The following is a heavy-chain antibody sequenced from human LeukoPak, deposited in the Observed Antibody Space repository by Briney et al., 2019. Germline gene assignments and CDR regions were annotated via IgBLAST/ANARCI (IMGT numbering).Heavy chain of an antibody. D-gene: IGHD3-3*01. V-gene: IGHV3-66*02. CDR2: IYSGGST. CDR3: ARDRATTIFGVVVNAFDI. Sequence: GGSLRLSCAASGFTVSSNYMSWVRHAPGKGLEWVSVIYSGGSTYYADSVKGRFTISRDNSRNTLYLQMNSLRAEDTAVYYCARDRATTIFGVVVNAFDIWGQGTMVTVPS. CDR1: GFTVSSNY. J-gene: IGHJ3*02.